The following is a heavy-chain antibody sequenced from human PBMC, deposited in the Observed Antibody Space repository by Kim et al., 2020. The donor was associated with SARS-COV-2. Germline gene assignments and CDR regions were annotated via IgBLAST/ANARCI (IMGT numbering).Heavy chain of an antibody. CDR1: GFTFSSYW. CDR3: ARERGSITMVRGVIISRNYYYYGMDV. Sequence: GGSLRLSCAASGFTFSSYWMSWVRQAPGKGLEWVANIKQDGSEKYYVDSVKGRFTISRDNAKNSLYLQMNSLRAEDTAVYYCARERGSITMVRGVIISRNYYYYGMDVWGQGTTVTVSS. D-gene: IGHD3-10*01. CDR2: IKQDGSEK. V-gene: IGHV3-7*03. J-gene: IGHJ6*02.